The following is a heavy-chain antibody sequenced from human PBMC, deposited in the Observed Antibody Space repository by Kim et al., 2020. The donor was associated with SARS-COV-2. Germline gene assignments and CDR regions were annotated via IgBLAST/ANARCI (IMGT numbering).Heavy chain of an antibody. CDR2: IKEDGSAN. J-gene: IGHJ6*01. V-gene: IGHV3-7*03. D-gene: IGHD6-13*01. CDR1: GFSLSSYW. Sequence: GGSLRLSCAVSGFSLSSYWMNWVRQSPGEGPEWVANIKEDGSANNYGDSVKGRFIISRANAKNSLHLQMNSLRGDDTAVYFCTRDPSGGSSWSRLPKYAMDVWGQGTTVTVSS. CDR3: TRDPSGGSSWSRLPKYAMDV.